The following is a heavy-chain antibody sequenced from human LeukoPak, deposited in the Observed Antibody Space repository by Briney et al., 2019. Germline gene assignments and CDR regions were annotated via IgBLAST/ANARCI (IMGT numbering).Heavy chain of an antibody. D-gene: IGHD3-22*01. Sequence: GGSLRLSCAASGFTVSANYMAWVRQAPGKGLEWVSTIDSGGLTYYVDSVKGRFTISRDNSKNTLCLQMNSLRDEDTAVYYCAKTIDSSGYRYYFDYWGQGTLVTVSS. CDR3: AKTIDSSGYRYYFDY. CDR2: IDSGGLT. CDR1: GFTVSANY. J-gene: IGHJ4*02. V-gene: IGHV3-53*01.